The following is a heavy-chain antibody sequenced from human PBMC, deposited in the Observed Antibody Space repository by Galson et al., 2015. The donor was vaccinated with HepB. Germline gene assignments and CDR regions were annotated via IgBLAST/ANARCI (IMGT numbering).Heavy chain of an antibody. D-gene: IGHD3-3*01. J-gene: IGHJ6*02. V-gene: IGHV1-18*01. CDR3: ARDPVDFWSGYLYYYYGMDV. CDR2: ISAYNGNT. CDR1: GYTFTSYG. Sequence: SVKVSCKASGYTFTSYGISWVRQAPGQGLEWMGWISAYNGNTNYAQKLQGRVTMTTDTSTSTAYMELRSLRSDDTAVYYCARDPVDFWSGYLYYYYGMDVWGQGTTVNVSS.